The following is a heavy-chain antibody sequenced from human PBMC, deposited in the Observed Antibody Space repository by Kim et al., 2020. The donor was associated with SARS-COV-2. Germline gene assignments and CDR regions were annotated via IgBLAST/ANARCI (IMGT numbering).Heavy chain of an antibody. CDR2: IRSKANSYAT. J-gene: IGHJ3*02. CDR1: GFTFSGSP. CDR3: TRIPATTLAFWDAFDI. Sequence: GGSLRLSCAASGFTFSGSPLHWVRQASGKGLEWVGRIRSKANSYATGYAASVKGRFTISRDDSKNTAYLEMSSLKTEDTALYYCTRIPATTLAFWDAFDIWGQGTMVTVSS. D-gene: IGHD1-1*01. V-gene: IGHV3-73*01.